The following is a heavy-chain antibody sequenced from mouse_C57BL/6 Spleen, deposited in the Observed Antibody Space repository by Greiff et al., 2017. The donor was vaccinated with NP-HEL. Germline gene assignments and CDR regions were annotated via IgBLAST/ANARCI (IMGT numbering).Heavy chain of an antibody. J-gene: IGHJ2*01. CDR3: ALRNSTVVAGYYFDY. V-gene: IGHV1-69*01. D-gene: IGHD1-1*01. Sequence: QVQLQQPGAELVMPGASVKLSCKASGYTFTSYWMHWVKQRPGQGLEWIGEIDPSDSYTNYKQKFKGKSTLTVDKSYSTAYMQLSSLTSEDSAVYYCALRNSTVVAGYYFDYWGQGTTLTVSS. CDR1: GYTFTSYW. CDR2: IDPSDSYT.